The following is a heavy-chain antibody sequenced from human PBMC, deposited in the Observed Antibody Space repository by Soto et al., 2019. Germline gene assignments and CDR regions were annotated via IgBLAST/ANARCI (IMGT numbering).Heavy chain of an antibody. CDR1: GGPIRTSNW. CDR2: IQQTEST. V-gene: IGHV4-4*02. CDR3: ARDRGGMDV. Sequence: SWETLRLACPVFGGPIRTSNWWSWVRQPPGNGLEWLGSIQQTESTQYHPPLKTRVTIAVGKSKNQFSLKLSSVTAADTAVYYFARDRGGMDVWGQGTTVTVSS. J-gene: IGHJ6*02.